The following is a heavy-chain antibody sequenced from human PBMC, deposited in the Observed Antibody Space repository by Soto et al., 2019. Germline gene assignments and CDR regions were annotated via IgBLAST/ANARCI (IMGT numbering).Heavy chain of an antibody. Sequence: SETLSLTCAVYGGSFSGYYWSWIRQPPGKGLEWIGEINHSGSTNYNPSLKSRVTISVDTSKNQFSLKLSSVTAADTAVYYCATDWPLVGSGAFDIRGQGTMVTVSS. J-gene: IGHJ3*02. CDR1: GGSFSGYY. D-gene: IGHD3-9*01. CDR2: INHSGST. CDR3: ATDWPLVGSGAFDI. V-gene: IGHV4-34*01.